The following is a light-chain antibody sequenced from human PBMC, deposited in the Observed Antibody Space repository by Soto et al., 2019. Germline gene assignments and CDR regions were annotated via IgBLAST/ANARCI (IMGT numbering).Light chain of an antibody. Sequence: QSVLTQPPSVSGAPGQRVTVSCTGSSSNIGAGYDVHWYQQLPGTAPKLLIYGNNNRPSGVPDRFSGSKSGASASLAITGLRAEDGADYYCQSYDSSLSGYVFGPGTKLTVL. J-gene: IGLJ1*01. CDR1: SSNIGAGYD. CDR3: QSYDSSLSGYV. V-gene: IGLV1-40*01. CDR2: GNN.